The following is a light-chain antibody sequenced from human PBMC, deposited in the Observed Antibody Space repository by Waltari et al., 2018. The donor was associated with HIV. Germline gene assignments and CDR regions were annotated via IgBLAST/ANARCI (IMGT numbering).Light chain of an antibody. CDR2: RNS. CDR3: SAWDITLSAWV. Sequence: QAGLTQPPSLSEDLRQNVTITCTGNSNNVGHHGTVWLKQHRGRPPKVIFFRNSVRHPGIPERISASRSGNTASLTIIGLQSEDEADYYCSAWDITLSAWVFGGGTQVTV. J-gene: IGLJ3*02. V-gene: IGLV10-54*01. CDR1: SNNVGHHG.